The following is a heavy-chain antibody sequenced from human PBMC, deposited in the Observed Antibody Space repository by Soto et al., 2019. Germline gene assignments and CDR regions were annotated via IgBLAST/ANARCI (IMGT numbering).Heavy chain of an antibody. Sequence: SETLSLTCTVSGGSISSYYWSWIRQPPGKGLEWIGYIYYSGSTNYNPSLKSRVTISVDTSKNQFSLKLSSVTAADTAVYYCARGVYDYVWGSYRYSPLDYWGQGTLVTSPQ. V-gene: IGHV4-59*01. CDR3: ARGVYDYVWGSYRYSPLDY. CDR1: GGSISSYY. J-gene: IGHJ4*02. D-gene: IGHD3-16*02. CDR2: IYYSGST.